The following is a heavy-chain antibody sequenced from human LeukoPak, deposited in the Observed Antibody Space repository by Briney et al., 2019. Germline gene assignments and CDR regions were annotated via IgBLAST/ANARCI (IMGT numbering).Heavy chain of an antibody. Sequence: GESLKISCKASGYRFTTDYIGWVRQMPGKGLEWMGIIYPDDSETNYSPSFQGQASMSVDKSITTAYLQWSSLKASDTAIYYCARQAYGSHFDAFDIWGQGTMTVSS. CDR1: GYRFTTDY. V-gene: IGHV5-51*01. D-gene: IGHD3-22*01. CDR3: ARQAYGSHFDAFDI. CDR2: IYPDDSET. J-gene: IGHJ3*02.